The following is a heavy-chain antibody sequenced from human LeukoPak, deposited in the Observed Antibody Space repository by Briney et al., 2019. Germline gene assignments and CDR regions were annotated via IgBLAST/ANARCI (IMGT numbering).Heavy chain of an antibody. V-gene: IGHV4-34*01. D-gene: IGHD2-8*01. Sequence: PSETLSLTCAVYGGSFSGYYWSWIRQPPGKGLEWIGEINHSGSTNYNPSLKSRVTISVDTSKNQFSLKLSSVTAADTAVYYCARGRRVLMVYATPRNFDYWGQGTLVTVSS. CDR3: ARGRRVLMVYATPRNFDY. J-gene: IGHJ4*02. CDR2: INHSGST. CDR1: GGSFSGYY.